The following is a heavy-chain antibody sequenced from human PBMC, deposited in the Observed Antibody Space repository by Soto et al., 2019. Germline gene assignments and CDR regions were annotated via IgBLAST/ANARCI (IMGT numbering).Heavy chain of an antibody. CDR3: ARLEGLATISYYFDY. V-gene: IGHV4-39*01. CDR2: IYYRGNT. Sequence: QLQLQESGPGLVKPSETLSLTCSVSGDSINSDNYYWGWIRQPPGKGLEWIGSIYYRGNTYYNPSLKPRATISLDKSKSQFSLKLNFVTAADSAVYFCARLEGLATISYYFDYWGQGTLVTVSS. J-gene: IGHJ4*02. CDR1: GDSINSDNYY. D-gene: IGHD3-9*01.